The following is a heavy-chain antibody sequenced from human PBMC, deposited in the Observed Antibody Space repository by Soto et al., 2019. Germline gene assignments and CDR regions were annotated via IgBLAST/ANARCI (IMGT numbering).Heavy chain of an antibody. CDR2: IYPGDSDT. CDR3: ARRRSYCSSTSCYDKGHRYHGKDV. V-gene: IGHV5-51*01. J-gene: IGHJ6*02. Sequence: PGESLKISCKGSGYSFTSYWIGWVRQMPGKGLEWMGIIYPGDSDTRYSPSFQGQVTISADKSISTAYLQWSSLKASDTAMYYCARRRSYCSSTSCYDKGHRYHGKDVWGQGTTVTVSS. D-gene: IGHD2-2*01. CDR1: GYSFTSYW.